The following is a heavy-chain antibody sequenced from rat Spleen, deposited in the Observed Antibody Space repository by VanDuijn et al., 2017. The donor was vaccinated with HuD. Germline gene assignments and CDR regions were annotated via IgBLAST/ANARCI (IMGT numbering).Heavy chain of an antibody. Sequence: QVQLKESGPGLVQPSQTLSLTCTVSGFSSTNYHVSWVRQPPGRGLEWMGGIWGDGSTSYNSALKSRLSISRDTSQSQVFLKMNNLQTEDTAMYFCARRGGPIDYWGQGVMVTVSS. CDR1: GFSSTNYH. D-gene: IGHD2-6*01. J-gene: IGHJ2*01. CDR2: IWGDGST. CDR3: ARRGGPIDY. V-gene: IGHV2S61*01.